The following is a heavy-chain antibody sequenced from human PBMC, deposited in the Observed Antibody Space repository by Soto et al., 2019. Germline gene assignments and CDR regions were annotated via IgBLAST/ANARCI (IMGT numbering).Heavy chain of an antibody. CDR3: ARGVAFSGFEL. CDR1: RDSVSSNTAA. V-gene: IGHV6-1*01. J-gene: IGHJ4*02. Sequence: SQTLSLTCAIPRDSVSSNTAAWNWIRSSPSRGLEWLGRSYYRSNWRHDYAVSVKSRITVNPDTSENHFSLQLNSVTPDDTAGYYCARGVAFSGFELWGQGTLVT. D-gene: IGHD6-25*01. CDR2: SYYRSNWRH.